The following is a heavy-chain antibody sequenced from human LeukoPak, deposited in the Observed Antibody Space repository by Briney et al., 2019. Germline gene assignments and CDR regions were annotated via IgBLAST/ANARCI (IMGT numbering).Heavy chain of an antibody. J-gene: IGHJ4*02. Sequence: SETLSLTCAVYGGSFSGYYWSWIRQPPGKGLEWIGYIYYSGSTYYNPSLKSRVTISVDTSKNQFSLKLSSVTAADTAVYYCARGGLVVVTALDYWGQGTLVTVSS. CDR2: IYYSGST. V-gene: IGHV4-34*09. CDR1: GGSFSGYY. D-gene: IGHD2-21*02. CDR3: ARGGLVVVTALDY.